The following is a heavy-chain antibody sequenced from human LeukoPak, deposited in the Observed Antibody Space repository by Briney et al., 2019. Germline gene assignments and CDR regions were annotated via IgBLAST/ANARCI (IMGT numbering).Heavy chain of an antibody. J-gene: IGHJ3*02. CDR1: GGSISSSSYY. D-gene: IGHD3-22*01. V-gene: IGHV4-61*05. Sequence: PSETLSLTCTVSGGSISSSSYYWSWIRQPPGKGLEWIGYIYYSGSTNYNPSLKSRVTISVDTSKNQFSLKLSSVTAADTAVYYCARRGPTDYYDSSGYSVGAFDIWGQGTMVTVSS. CDR3: ARRGPTDYYDSSGYSVGAFDI. CDR2: IYYSGST.